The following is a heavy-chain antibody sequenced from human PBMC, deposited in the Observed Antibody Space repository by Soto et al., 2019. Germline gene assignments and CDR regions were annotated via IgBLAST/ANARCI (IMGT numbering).Heavy chain of an antibody. V-gene: IGHV3-21*01. Sequence: PGGSLRLSCAASGFTFSSYSMNWVRQAPGKGLEWVSSISSSSSYIYYADSVKGRFTISRDNAKNSLYLQMNSLRAEDTAVYYCASGVCSGGSCYFPPNYYYYMDVWGKGTTVTVSS. CDR3: ASGVCSGGSCYFPPNYYYYMDV. CDR1: GFTFSSYS. CDR2: ISSSSSYI. J-gene: IGHJ6*03. D-gene: IGHD2-15*01.